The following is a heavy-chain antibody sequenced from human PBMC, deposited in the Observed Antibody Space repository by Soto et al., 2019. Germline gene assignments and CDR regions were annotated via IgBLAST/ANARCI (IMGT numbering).Heavy chain of an antibody. V-gene: IGHV4-31*03. CDR3: ARVKQQQHFGINWFDP. CDR2: IYYSGST. J-gene: IGHJ5*02. Sequence: PSETLSLTCTVSGGSISSGGYYWSWIRQHPGKGLEWIGYIYYSGSTYYNPSLKSRVTISVDTSKNQFSLKLSSVTAADTAVYYCARVKQQQHFGINWFDPWGQGTLVTVSS. CDR1: GGSISSGGYY. D-gene: IGHD6-13*01.